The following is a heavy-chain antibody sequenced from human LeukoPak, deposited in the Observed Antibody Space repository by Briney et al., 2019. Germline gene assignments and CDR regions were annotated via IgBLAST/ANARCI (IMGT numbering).Heavy chain of an antibody. Sequence: ASVKVSCKASGYTFTSYGISWVRQAPGQRLEWMGWISAYNGNTNYAQKLQGRVTMTTDTSTSTAYMELRSLRSDDTAVYYCARGPSADQLRFLEWLLDYWGQGTLVTVSS. J-gene: IGHJ4*02. D-gene: IGHD3-3*01. CDR3: ARGPSADQLRFLEWLLDY. CDR1: GYTFTSYG. CDR2: ISAYNGNT. V-gene: IGHV1-18*01.